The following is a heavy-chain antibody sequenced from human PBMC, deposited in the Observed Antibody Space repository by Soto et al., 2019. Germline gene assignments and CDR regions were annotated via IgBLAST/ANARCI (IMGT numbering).Heavy chain of an antibody. J-gene: IGHJ3*01. Sequence: QVQLVQSGAEVRNPGSSVKVSCKAPGGTFSTYIISWVRQAPGQGVEWMGRISPIPDITNYAQKFQGRVTVTADKPTSTAYMELTNLKSEDTAVYYCARDRITTRGDAFDLWGQGTMVTVSS. CDR3: ARDRITTRGDAFDL. CDR1: GGTFSTYI. V-gene: IGHV1-69*08. D-gene: IGHD3-3*01. CDR2: ISPIPDIT.